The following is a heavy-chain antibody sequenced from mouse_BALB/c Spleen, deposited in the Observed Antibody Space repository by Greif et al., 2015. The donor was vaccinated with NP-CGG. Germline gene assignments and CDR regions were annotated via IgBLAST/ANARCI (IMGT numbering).Heavy chain of an antibody. CDR2: INPSSGYT. CDR1: GYTFTSYT. CDR3: ARFRGLYAMDY. J-gene: IGHJ4*01. V-gene: IGHV1-4*01. Sequence: VQVVESGAELARPGASVKMSCKASGYTFTSYTMHWVKQRPGQGLEWIGYINPSSGYTNYNQKFKDKATLTADKSPSTAYMQLSSLTSEDSAVYYCARFRGLYAMDYWGQGTSVTVSS.